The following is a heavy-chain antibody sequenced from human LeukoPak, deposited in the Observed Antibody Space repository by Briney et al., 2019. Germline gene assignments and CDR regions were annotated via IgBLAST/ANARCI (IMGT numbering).Heavy chain of an antibody. V-gene: IGHV3-74*01. D-gene: IGHD6-19*01. Sequence: GGSLRLSCAASGFTFSSYWMHWVRQAPGKGLVWVSRINSDGSSTSYADSVKGRFTISRDNAKNTLYLQMNSLRAEDTAVYYCARGPHIAVAGKEIDYWGQGTLVTVSS. CDR1: GFTFSSYW. J-gene: IGHJ4*02. CDR3: ARGPHIAVAGKEIDY. CDR2: INSDGSST.